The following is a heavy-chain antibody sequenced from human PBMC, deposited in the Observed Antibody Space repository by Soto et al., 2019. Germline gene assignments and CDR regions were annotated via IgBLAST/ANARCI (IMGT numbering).Heavy chain of an antibody. CDR3: TTGAPYCSSTSCFDY. V-gene: IGHV3-15*01. J-gene: IGHJ4*02. Sequence: GGSLRLSCAASGFTFSNAWMSWVRQAPWKGLEWVGRIKSKTDGGTTDYAAPVKGRFTISRDDSKNTLYLQMNSLKTEDTAVYYCTTGAPYCSSTSCFDYWGQGTLVTVSS. CDR2: IKSKTDGGTT. CDR1: GFTFSNAW. D-gene: IGHD2-2*01.